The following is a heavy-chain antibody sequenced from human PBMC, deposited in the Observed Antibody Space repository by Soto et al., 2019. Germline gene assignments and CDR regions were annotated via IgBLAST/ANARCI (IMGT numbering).Heavy chain of an antibody. CDR3: ASQIYYGMDV. Sequence: QVQLVESGGGVVQPGRALRLSCAASGFTFSSYGMHWVRQAPGKGLEWVAVIWYDGSNKYYADSVKGQFTISRDNSKNTLYLQRNSLRAEDTAVYYCASQIYYGMDVWGQGTTVTVSS. J-gene: IGHJ6*02. V-gene: IGHV3-33*01. CDR2: IWYDGSNK. CDR1: GFTFSSYG.